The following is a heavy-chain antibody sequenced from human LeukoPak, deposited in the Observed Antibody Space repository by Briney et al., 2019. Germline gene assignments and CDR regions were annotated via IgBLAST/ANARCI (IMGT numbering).Heavy chain of an antibody. CDR2: IYYSGST. V-gene: IGHV4-59*01. CDR1: GGSISSYY. CDR3: ARVEASMVRGVDY. J-gene: IGHJ4*02. D-gene: IGHD3-10*01. Sequence: SETLSLTCTVSGGSISSYYWSWIRQPPGKGLEWIGYIYYSGSTNYNPSLKSRVTISANTFKNQFSLKLSSVTAADTAVYYCARVEASMVRGVDYWGQGTLVTVSS.